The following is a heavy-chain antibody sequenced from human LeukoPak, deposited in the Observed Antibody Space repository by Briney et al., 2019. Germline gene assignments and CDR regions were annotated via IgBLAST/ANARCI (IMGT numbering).Heavy chain of an antibody. D-gene: IGHD6-19*01. V-gene: IGHV4-59*08. CDR2: ISYSGST. CDR3: ARHSSIAVAGTEAFDI. CDR1: GGSISSHY. J-gene: IGHJ3*02. Sequence: SETLSLTCTVSGGSISSHYCTWIRQPPGKGLEWIGYISYSGSTNYNPSLKSRVTISVDTSKNQFSLKLSSVTAADTAVYYCARHSSIAVAGTEAFDIWGQGTMVTVSS.